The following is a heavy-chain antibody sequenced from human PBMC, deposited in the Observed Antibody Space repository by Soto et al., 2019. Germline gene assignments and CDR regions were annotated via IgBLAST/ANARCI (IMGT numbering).Heavy chain of an antibody. V-gene: IGHV3-21*01. CDR1: GFTFSSYS. J-gene: IGHJ6*02. D-gene: IGHD2-2*02. CDR3: ARDEYCSSTSCYNGGGYYYGMDV. CDR2: ISSSSSYI. Sequence: GGSLRLSCAASGFTFSSYSINWVRQAPGKGLEWVSSISSSSSYIYYADSVKGRFTISRDNAKNSLYLQMNSLRAEDTAVYYCARDEYCSSTSCYNGGGYYYGMDVWGQGTTVTVSS.